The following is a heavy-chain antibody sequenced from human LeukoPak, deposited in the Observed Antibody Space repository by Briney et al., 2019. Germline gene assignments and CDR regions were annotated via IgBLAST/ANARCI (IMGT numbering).Heavy chain of an antibody. Sequence: GGSLRLSCAASGFTFSDYYMSWIRQAPGKGLEWVSSISGSGGSTYYADSVKGRFTISRDNSKNTLYLQMNSLRDEDTAVYYCAKSSYYDASGYYREYYFDYWGQGTLVTVSS. D-gene: IGHD3-22*01. J-gene: IGHJ4*02. CDR1: GFTFSDYY. V-gene: IGHV3-23*01. CDR2: ISGSGGST. CDR3: AKSSYYDASGYYREYYFDY.